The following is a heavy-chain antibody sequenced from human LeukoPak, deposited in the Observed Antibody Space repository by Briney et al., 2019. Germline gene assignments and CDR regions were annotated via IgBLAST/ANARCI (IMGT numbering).Heavy chain of an antibody. Sequence: SETLSLTCAVYGGSFSGYYWSWIRQPPGKGLEWIGEINHSGSTNYNPSLKSRVTISVDTSKNQFSLKLSSVTAADTTLYYCAEGQTFWNFEWFIPGSSFDYGARGTLATVS. CDR1: GGSFSGYY. CDR3: AEGQTFWNFEWFIPGSSFDY. D-gene: IGHD3-9*01. V-gene: IGHV4-34*01. CDR2: INHSGST. J-gene: IGHJ4*02.